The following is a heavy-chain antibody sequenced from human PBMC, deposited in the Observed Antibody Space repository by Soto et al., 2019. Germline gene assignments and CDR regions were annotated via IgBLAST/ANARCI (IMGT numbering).Heavy chain of an antibody. J-gene: IGHJ4*02. D-gene: IGHD5-12*01. CDR1: GFTFSSYW. V-gene: IGHV3-7*01. Sequence: QLVESGGGLVQPGGSLRLSCAASGFTFSSYWMSWVRQAPGKGLEWVANIRQDGSEKNYVASVKGRFIISRDNDENSLYLEMNSLRGEDTAVYYCARETVELATIGWGQGTLVIVSS. CDR3: ARETVELATIG. CDR2: IRQDGSEK.